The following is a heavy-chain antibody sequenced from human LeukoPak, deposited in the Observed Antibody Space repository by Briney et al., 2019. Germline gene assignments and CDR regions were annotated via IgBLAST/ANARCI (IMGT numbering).Heavy chain of an antibody. J-gene: IGHJ4*02. CDR3: ASTWIAAHYFDY. D-gene: IGHD5-12*01. Sequence: GGCLRLSCAASGFTFSSYWMSWVRQAPGKGLEWVANIKQDGSEKYYVDSVKGRFTISRDNAKNSLYLQMNRLRAEDTAVYYSASTWIAAHYFDYCGQGDLVTVSS. CDR2: IKQDGSEK. CDR1: GFTFSSYW. V-gene: IGHV3-7*01.